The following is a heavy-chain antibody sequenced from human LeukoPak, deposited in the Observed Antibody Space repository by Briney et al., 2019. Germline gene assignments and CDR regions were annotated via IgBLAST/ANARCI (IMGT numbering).Heavy chain of an antibody. Sequence: SETLSLTCTVSGGSISSYYWSWIRQPPGKGLEWIGYIYYSGSTNYNPSLESRVTISVDTSKNQFSLKLSSVTAADTAVYYCARRSSSWYAFDYWGQGTLVTVSS. V-gene: IGHV4-59*08. D-gene: IGHD6-13*01. CDR1: GGSISSYY. J-gene: IGHJ4*02. CDR3: ARRSSSWYAFDY. CDR2: IYYSGST.